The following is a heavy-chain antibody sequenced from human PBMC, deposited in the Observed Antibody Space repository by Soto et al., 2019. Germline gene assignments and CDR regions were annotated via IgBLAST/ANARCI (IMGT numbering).Heavy chain of an antibody. V-gene: IGHV3-74*01. CDR3: ARGEDPGYDYVWGSLGDSGYFDL. D-gene: IGHD3-16*01. CDR1: GFTFSSYW. J-gene: IGHJ2*01. CDR2: INSDGSST. Sequence: GGSLRLSCAASGFTFSSYWMHWVRQAPGKGLVWVSRINSDGSSTSYADSVKGRFTISRDNAKNTLYLQMNSLRAEDTAVYYCARGEDPGYDYVWGSLGDSGYFDLWGRGTLVTVSS.